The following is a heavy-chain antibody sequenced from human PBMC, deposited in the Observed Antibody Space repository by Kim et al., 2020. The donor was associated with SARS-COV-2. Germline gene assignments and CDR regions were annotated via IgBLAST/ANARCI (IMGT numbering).Heavy chain of an antibody. CDR1: GFTFSSYW. CDR2: INGDGTTT. V-gene: IGHV3-74*01. J-gene: IGHJ4*02. Sequence: GGSLRLSCAVSGFTFSSYWMHWVRQAPGKGLVWVSRINGDGTTTTYADSVKGRFTISRDNAKNTLFLQVNSLSADDTAVYYCTRGGGQLVALGLDQWGQGTLVTVSS. CDR3: TRGGGQLVALGLDQ. D-gene: IGHD6-6*01.